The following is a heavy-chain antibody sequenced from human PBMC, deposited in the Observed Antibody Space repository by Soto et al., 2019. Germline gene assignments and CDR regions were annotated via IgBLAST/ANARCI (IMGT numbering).Heavy chain of an antibody. J-gene: IGHJ4*02. CDR2: FDPEDGET. Sequence: ASVKVSCKVSGYTLTELSMHWVRQAPGKGLEWMGGFDPEDGETIYAQKFQGRVTMTEDTSTDTAYMELSRLRSDDTAVYYCARRETYYYDSSGYYPNYYFDYWGQGTLVTVSS. V-gene: IGHV1-24*01. CDR3: ARRETYYYDSSGYYPNYYFDY. CDR1: GYTLTELS. D-gene: IGHD3-22*01.